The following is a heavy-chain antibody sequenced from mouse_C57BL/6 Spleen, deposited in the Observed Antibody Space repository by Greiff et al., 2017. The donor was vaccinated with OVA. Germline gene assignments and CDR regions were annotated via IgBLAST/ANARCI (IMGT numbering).Heavy chain of an antibody. V-gene: IGHV1-55*01. Sequence: QVQLQQPGAELVKPGASVKMSCKASGYPFTSYWITWVKPRPGQGLEWIGDIYPGSGSTNYNEKFKSKATLTVDTSSSTAYMQLSSLTSEDSAVYYCAEITTVVAFDYWGQGTTLTVSS. CDR3: AEITTVVAFDY. J-gene: IGHJ2*01. D-gene: IGHD1-1*01. CDR1: GYPFTSYW. CDR2: IYPGSGST.